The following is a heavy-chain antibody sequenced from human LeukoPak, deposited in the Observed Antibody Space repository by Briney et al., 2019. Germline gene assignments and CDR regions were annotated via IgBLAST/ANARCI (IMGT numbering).Heavy chain of an antibody. D-gene: IGHD1-26*01. V-gene: IGHV3-21*01. CDR3: ARGRWELHDY. J-gene: IGHJ4*02. Sequence: GGSLRLSCAASGFTFSSYSMNWVRQAPGKGLEWVSSISSSSSYIYYADSVKGRFTISRDNARNSLYLQMNSLRAEDTAVYYCARGRWELHDYWGQGTLVTVSS. CDR1: GFTFSSYS. CDR2: ISSSSSYI.